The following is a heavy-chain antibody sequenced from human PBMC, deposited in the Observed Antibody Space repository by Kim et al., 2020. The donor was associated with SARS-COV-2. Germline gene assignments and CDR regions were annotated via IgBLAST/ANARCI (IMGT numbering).Heavy chain of an antibody. CDR3: ARHADYYGSGSYYGGNWFDP. J-gene: IGHJ5*02. V-gene: IGHV4-39*01. CDR1: GGSISSSSYY. Sequence: SETLSLTCTVSGGSISSSSYYWGWIRQPPGKGLEWIGSIYYSGSTYYNPSLKSRVTISVDTSKNQFSLKLSSVTAADTAVYYCARHADYYGSGSYYGGNWFDPWGQGTLVTVSS. D-gene: IGHD3-10*01. CDR2: IYYSGST.